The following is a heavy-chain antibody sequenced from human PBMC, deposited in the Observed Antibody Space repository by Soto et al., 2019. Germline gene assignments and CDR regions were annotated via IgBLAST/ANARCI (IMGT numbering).Heavy chain of an antibody. CDR3: ARADRTLVTSYSLDV. J-gene: IGHJ6*02. D-gene: IGHD2-21*02. Sequence: ETLSLTCSVSGYLISSGYYWTWIRQPPGKGLEWIGEINHSGTINFNPSLKSRLTISLDTSKKHFSLKLSSVTDADTAAYYCARADRTLVTSYSLDVWGQGTTVTVSS. V-gene: IGHV4-34*01. CDR1: GYLISSGYY. CDR2: INHSGTI.